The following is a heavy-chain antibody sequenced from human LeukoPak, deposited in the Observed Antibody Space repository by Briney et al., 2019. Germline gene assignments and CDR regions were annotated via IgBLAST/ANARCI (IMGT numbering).Heavy chain of an antibody. D-gene: IGHD6-19*01. V-gene: IGHV3-21*01. CDR3: ARDGGIAVAAPYYFDY. CDR1: GFTFSSYS. Sequence: GGSLRLSCAASGFTFSSYSMNWVRQAPGKGLEWVSSISSSSSYIYYADSVKGRFIISRDNAKNSLYLQMNSLRAEDTAVYYCARDGGIAVAAPYYFDYWGQGTLVTVSS. J-gene: IGHJ4*02. CDR2: ISSSSSYI.